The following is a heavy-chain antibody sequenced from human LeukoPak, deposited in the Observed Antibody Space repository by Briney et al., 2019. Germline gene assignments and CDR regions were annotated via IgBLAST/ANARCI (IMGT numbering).Heavy chain of an antibody. V-gene: IGHV3-9*01. CDR3: AKDWGSGYDINYFDY. D-gene: IGHD5-12*01. CDR2: INWNSGSI. J-gene: IGHJ4*02. CDR1: GFNFNDYA. Sequence: GGSLRLSCAASGFNFNDYATHWVRQAPGKGLEWVSGINWNSGSIGYADSVKGRFTISRDNAKNSLYLQMNSLRAEDTAVYYCAKDWGSGYDINYFDYWGQGTLVTVSS.